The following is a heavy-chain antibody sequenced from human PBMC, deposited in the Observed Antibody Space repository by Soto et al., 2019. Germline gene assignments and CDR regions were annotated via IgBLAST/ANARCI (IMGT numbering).Heavy chain of an antibody. CDR2: ISGSGGST. D-gene: IGHD4-17*01. CDR1: GFTFSSYA. V-gene: IGHV3-23*01. Sequence: GGSLRLSCAASGFTFSSYAMSWVRQAPGKGLEWVSAISGSGGSTYYADSVKGRFTISRDNSKNTLYLQMNSLRAEDTAVYYCAKGEYATVTFHLRYDIWGQGTMVTVSS. CDR3: AKGEYATVTFHLRYDI. J-gene: IGHJ3*02.